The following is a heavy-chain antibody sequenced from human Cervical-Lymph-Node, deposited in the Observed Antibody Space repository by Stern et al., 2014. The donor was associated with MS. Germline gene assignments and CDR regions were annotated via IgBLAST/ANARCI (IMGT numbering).Heavy chain of an antibody. Sequence: QVQLVQSGGGLVKPGGSLRLSCAASGFSFSDYYMSWSRQAPGKGLEWVTYISGSTSYTKYADSVKGRFTISRDNTQNSLYLQMNSLSAEDTAVYYCARGYSSGWYAGSDYWGQGSLVTVSS. V-gene: IGHV3-11*06. CDR3: ARGYSSGWYAGSDY. J-gene: IGHJ4*02. CDR1: GFSFSDYY. D-gene: IGHD6-19*01. CDR2: ISGSTSYT.